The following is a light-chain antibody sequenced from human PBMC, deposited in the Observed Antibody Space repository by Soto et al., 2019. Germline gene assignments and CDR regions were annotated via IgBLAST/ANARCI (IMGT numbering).Light chain of an antibody. V-gene: IGKV3-15*01. Sequence: EIVMTQSPSTLSVSPGERATLSCRASQSVSSKLAWYQQKPGQAPRLLIYRASTRATDIPARFSGSGSGTEFTLTISSLQSEDFAVYYCQQYNNWPRTFGQGTKVDIK. J-gene: IGKJ1*01. CDR1: QSVSSK. CDR3: QQYNNWPRT. CDR2: RAS.